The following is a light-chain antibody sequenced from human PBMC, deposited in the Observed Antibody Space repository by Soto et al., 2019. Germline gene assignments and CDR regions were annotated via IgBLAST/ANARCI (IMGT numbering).Light chain of an antibody. V-gene: IGKV3-20*01. CDR2: AAS. CDR1: QSVSSAY. Sequence: EIVLTQSPGTLSLSPGERATLSCSASQSVSSAYLAWYQHKPGQPPTLLIYAASSRVTGIPDRFSGSWSGTACTLTISRLEPEDFAVYYGQQYGSSSTWTFGKGTKVEVK. J-gene: IGKJ1*01. CDR3: QQYGSSSTWT.